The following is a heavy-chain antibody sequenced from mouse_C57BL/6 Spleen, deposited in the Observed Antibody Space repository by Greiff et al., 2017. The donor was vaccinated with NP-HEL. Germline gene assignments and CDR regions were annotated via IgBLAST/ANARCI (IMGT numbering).Heavy chain of an antibody. CDR3: ARGNYVDWYFDV. Sequence: QVQLQQPGAELVKPGASVKLSCKASGYTFTSYWMHWVKQRPGQGLEWIGMIHPNSGSTNYNEKFKSKATLTVDKSSSTAYMQLSSLTSEDSAVYYCARGNYVDWYFDVWGTGTTVTVSS. V-gene: IGHV1-64*01. CDR1: GYTFTSYW. D-gene: IGHD1-1*02. CDR2: IHPNSGST. J-gene: IGHJ1*03.